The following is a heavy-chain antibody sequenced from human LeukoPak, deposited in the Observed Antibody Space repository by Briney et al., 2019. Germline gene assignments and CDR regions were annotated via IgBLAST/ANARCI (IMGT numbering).Heavy chain of an antibody. CDR2: IYYSGST. V-gene: IGHV4-39*01. CDR1: GGSISSSSYY. CDR3: ARGRCVGSTNCYYFDS. Sequence: SETLSLTCTVSGGSISSSSYYWGWIRQLPGKGLEWIRSIYYSGSTYYNPSLKSRVTISVDTSKNQFSLKLSSVTAADTAVYYCARGRCVGSTNCYYFDSWGQGTLVTVSS. D-gene: IGHD2-2*01. J-gene: IGHJ4*02.